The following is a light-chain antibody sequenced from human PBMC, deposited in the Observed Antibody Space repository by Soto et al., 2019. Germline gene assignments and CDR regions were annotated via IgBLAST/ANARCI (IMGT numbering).Light chain of an antibody. CDR3: QQYGRSWT. CDR2: GAS. Sequence: EIVLTQSPDTVSVSPGERVTLSCRASQNIFSNYLAWYQQKPGQAPRLLIYGASTRATGIADRFSGGGSGTDFPLTISRLEPEDFAVYHCQQYGRSWTFGQGTKVDIK. J-gene: IGKJ1*01. CDR1: QNIFSNY. V-gene: IGKV3-20*01.